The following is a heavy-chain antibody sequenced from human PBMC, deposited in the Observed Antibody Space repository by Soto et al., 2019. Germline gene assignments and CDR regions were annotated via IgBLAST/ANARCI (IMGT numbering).Heavy chain of an antibody. D-gene: IGHD3-22*01. Sequence: PSETLSLTCTVSGGAISSYYWSWIRQPAGKGLEWIGHIYASGNTNYNPSLKSRVTMSVDTSKSQFSLRLNSVTAADTAAYYCARDLYYYDSSGYFQWYFDYWGQGTRVTVSS. CDR3: ARDLYYYDSSGYFQWYFDY. V-gene: IGHV4-4*07. CDR1: GGAISSYY. J-gene: IGHJ4*02. CDR2: IYASGNT.